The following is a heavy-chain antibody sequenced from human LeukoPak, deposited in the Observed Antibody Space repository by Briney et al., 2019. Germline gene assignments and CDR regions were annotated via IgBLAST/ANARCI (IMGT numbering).Heavy chain of an antibody. CDR2: MNWNGGIT. D-gene: IGHD3-3*01. CDR1: GFTFDDYR. CDR3: ARGRGGTSDYYHFYFDY. V-gene: IGHV3-20*01. J-gene: IGHJ4*02. Sequence: GGSLRLSCGPSGFTFDDYRMSWLRHAPGKGLEWVSGMNWNGGITAYADSVKGRFTISRDNAKNSLYLQMNSLRAEDTALYHCARGRGGTSDYYHFYFDYWGQGALVMVSS.